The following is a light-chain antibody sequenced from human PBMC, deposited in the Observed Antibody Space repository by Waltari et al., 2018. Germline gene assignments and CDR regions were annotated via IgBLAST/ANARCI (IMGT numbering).Light chain of an antibody. CDR3: QQYYLWPPLT. CDR2: AAS. V-gene: IGKV3-15*01. Sequence: EILMTQSPAPLSVSPGERAPLSCRASQSISSYLAWSQQTPGQAPRLLVYAASTRATGVPGRFSGSGSGTDFTLTINNLQPEDSAVYYCQQYYLWPPLTFGGGTKVEIK. CDR1: QSISSY. J-gene: IGKJ4*01.